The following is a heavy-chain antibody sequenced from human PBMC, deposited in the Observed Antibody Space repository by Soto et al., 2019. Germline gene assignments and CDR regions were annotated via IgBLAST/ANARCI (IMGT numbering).Heavy chain of an antibody. J-gene: IGHJ4*02. CDR3: ATSGSRGYCLDN. CDR2: ISGRSSYI. CDR1: GFTFSIYT. V-gene: IGHV3-21*01. Sequence: EGSLRLSCAASGFTFSIYTLNWVRQAPGKGLEWVSSISGRSSYIYYADSVKGRFTVSRDNAKNSLFLQMNSLRVEDTDVYYCATSGSRGYCLDNWCQGARVTVSA. D-gene: IGHD3-22*01.